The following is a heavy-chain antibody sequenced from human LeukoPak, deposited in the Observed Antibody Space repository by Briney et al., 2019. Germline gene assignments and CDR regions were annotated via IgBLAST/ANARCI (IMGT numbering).Heavy chain of an antibody. D-gene: IGHD3-22*01. J-gene: IGHJ4*02. V-gene: IGHV4-38-2*02. CDR1: GYSITSGYY. CDR2: IYHSGDT. Sequence: PSETLSLTCIVSGYSITSGYYWGWIRQPPGKGLEWIGSIYHSGDTYYNPSLKSRVTISVDTSKNQFSLRLSSVTAADTAVYFCARGILRDYYDSSGFYHRGGVGYWGQGTLVTVSS. CDR3: ARGILRDYYDSSGFYHRGGVGY.